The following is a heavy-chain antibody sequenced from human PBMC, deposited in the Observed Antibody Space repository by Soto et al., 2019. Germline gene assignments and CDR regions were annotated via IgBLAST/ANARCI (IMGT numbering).Heavy chain of an antibody. V-gene: IGHV3-21*01. CDR1: GFTISLYS. D-gene: IGHD3-22*01. CDR2: ISSSGYFI. CDR3: ARARATDSRLDY. Sequence: GSMRLSYAAAGFTISLYSMNWVRQAPGKGLEWVSSISSSGYFIYYADSLKGRFTISRDDAKNSLYLLMTSLRAEDTAIYYCARARATDSRLDYWGQGTLVTVSS. J-gene: IGHJ4*02.